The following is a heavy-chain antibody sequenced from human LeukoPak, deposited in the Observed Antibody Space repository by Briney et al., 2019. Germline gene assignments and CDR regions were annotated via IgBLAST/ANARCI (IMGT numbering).Heavy chain of an antibody. J-gene: IGHJ4*02. Sequence: GASVKVSCKASGGTFSSYAISWVRQAPGQGLEWMGRIIPILGIANYAQKFQGRVTITADKSTSTAYMELSSLRSEDTAVYYCARDGEEAVAPFGYWGQGTLVTVSS. CDR1: GGTFSSYA. CDR2: IIPILGIA. CDR3: ARDGEEAVAPFGY. V-gene: IGHV1-69*04. D-gene: IGHD7-27*01.